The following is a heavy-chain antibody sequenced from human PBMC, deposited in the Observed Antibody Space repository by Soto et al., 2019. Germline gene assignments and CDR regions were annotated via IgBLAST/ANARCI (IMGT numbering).Heavy chain of an antibody. D-gene: IGHD1-1*01. CDR3: ARAYKWRQMSLNVFDL. J-gene: IGHJ3*01. Sequence: GGSLRLSCPASQFVFSNSWMHGVGQVPGKGLIWVSRISADGSAATYTDSVKGRFTISRDNTRNTLYLDMNSLRVDDTAIYYCARAYKWRQMSLNVFDLWGQGTMVTVSS. CDR1: QFVFSNSW. CDR2: ISADGSAA. V-gene: IGHV3-74*01.